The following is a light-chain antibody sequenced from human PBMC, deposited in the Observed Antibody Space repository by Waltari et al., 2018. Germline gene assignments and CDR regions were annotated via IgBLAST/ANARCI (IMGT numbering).Light chain of an antibody. J-gene: IGLJ3*02. CDR2: KAN. CDR1: SGSLSSTSS. V-gene: IGLV8-61*01. CDR3: LLYMGSGIWV. Sequence: QTVVTQEPSLSVSPGGTVTLPCALSSGSLSSTSSASWYQQTPGQPPRTLVYKANTRSSGVPDRFSGSILGNTAALTITGAQADDESDYYCLLYMGSGIWVFGGGTKLTVL.